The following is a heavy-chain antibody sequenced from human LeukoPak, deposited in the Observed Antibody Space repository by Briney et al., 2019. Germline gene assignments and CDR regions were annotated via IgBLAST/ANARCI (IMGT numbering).Heavy chain of an antibody. CDR3: ARGSTVASRITIFGVVTPNDAFDI. CDR1: GFTFSSYS. Sequence: PGGSLRLSCAASGFTFSSYSMNWVRQAPGKGLEWVSSISSSSSYIYYADSVKGRFTISRDNAKNSLYLQMNSLRAEDTAVYYCARGSTVASRITIFGVVTPNDAFDIWGQGTMVTVSS. D-gene: IGHD3-3*01. CDR2: ISSSSSYI. V-gene: IGHV3-21*01. J-gene: IGHJ3*02.